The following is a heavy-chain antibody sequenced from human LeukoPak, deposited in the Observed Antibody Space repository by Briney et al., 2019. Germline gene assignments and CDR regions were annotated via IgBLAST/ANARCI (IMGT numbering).Heavy chain of an antibody. V-gene: IGHV3-9*03. CDR1: GFTFDDYA. CDR3: AKDTDYDILTALFDY. D-gene: IGHD3-9*01. CDR2: ISWNSGSI. J-gene: IGHJ4*02. Sequence: GGSLRLSCAASGFTFDDYAMHWVRQAPGRGLEWVSGISWNSGSIGYADSVKGRFTISRDNAKNFLYLQMNSLRAEDMALYYCAKDTDYDILTALFDYWGQGTLVTVSS.